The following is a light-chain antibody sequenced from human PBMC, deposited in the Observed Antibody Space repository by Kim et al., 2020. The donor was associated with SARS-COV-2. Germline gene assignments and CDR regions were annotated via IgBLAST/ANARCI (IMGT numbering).Light chain of an antibody. CDR1: QDIANY. J-gene: IGKJ1*01. CDR3: QKYDSAPWA. V-gene: IGKV1-27*01. Sequence: ASVGDGVTITCRASQDIANYLAWYQQKPGKVPKLLVYAASALKSGVPSRCSGRRSGTDFTLTISNLQPEDVATYYCQKYDSAPWAFGQGTKVDIK. CDR2: AAS.